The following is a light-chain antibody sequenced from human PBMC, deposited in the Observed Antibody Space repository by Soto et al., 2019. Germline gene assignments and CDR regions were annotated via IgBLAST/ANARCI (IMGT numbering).Light chain of an antibody. V-gene: IGLV1-51*01. Sequence: QSVLTQPPSVSAAPGQKVTISCSGSSSNIGNNYVSWYQQLPGTTPKLLIYDNNKRPSGIPDRFSGSKSGQSATLGITGLQTGDEADYYCGTWDNSRSAGVFGGGTKLTVL. CDR2: DNN. J-gene: IGLJ3*02. CDR3: GTWDNSRSAGV. CDR1: SSNIGNNY.